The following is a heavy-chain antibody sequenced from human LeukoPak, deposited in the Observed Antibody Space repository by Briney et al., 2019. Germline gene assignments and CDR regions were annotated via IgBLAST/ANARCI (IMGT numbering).Heavy chain of an antibody. D-gene: IGHD2-2*01. CDR3: ARTPNTIYYYYYMDV. CDR2: ISSSGSTI. J-gene: IGHJ6*03. V-gene: IGHV3-11*01. Sequence: GGSLRLSCAASGFTFSDYYMSWIRQAPGKGLEWVSYISSSGSTIYYADSVKGRFTISRDNAKNSLYLQMNSLRAEDTAVYYCARTPNTIYYYYYMDVWGKGTTVTVSS. CDR1: GFTFSDYY.